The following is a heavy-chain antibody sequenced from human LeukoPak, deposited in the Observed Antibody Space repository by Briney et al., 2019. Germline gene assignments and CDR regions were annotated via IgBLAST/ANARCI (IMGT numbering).Heavy chain of an antibody. CDR3: AKSVEPVVTYHYYFMDV. CDR1: GIAFSTYA. CDR2: ITSSGGAT. Sequence: GGSLRLSCAASGIAFSTYAMTWVRQTPGNGLELVSAITSSGGATYYANSVKGRFTISRDNSKNTLYLQMNGLRAEDTAVYYCAKSVEPVVTYHYYFMDVWGKGTTVTVSS. V-gene: IGHV3-23*01. J-gene: IGHJ6*03. D-gene: IGHD4-23*01.